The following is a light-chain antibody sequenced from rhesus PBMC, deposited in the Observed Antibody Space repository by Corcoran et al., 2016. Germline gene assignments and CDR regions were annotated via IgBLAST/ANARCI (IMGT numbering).Light chain of an antibody. CDR2: AAS. CDR1: QGIISW. V-gene: IGKV1-19*01. J-gene: IGKJ3*01. Sequence: DIQMTQSPSSLSASAGDKVTITCHASQGIISWLAWYQQKPGKAPKPLFYAASILQSGVPSRFSGSGSGTDYTLTISTLQPEDFATYYCQQYAALPFTFGPGTKLAIK. CDR3: QQYAALPFT.